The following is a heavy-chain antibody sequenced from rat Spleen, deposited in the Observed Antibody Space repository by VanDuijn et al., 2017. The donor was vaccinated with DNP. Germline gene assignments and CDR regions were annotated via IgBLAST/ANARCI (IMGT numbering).Heavy chain of an antibody. CDR3: ARQDYGGFQNWFPY. CDR1: RFTFSNYD. J-gene: IGHJ3*01. CDR2: ISPSGGSS. D-gene: IGHD1-11*01. Sequence: EVQLVESGGGLVQPGRSLKLSCAASRFTFSNYDMAWVRQAPTKGLEWVASISPSGGSSYYRDSVKGRFTLSRDSPNNSLFLQMDSLRSEDTATYYCARQDYGGFQNWFPYWGQGTLVTVSS. V-gene: IGHV5S13*01.